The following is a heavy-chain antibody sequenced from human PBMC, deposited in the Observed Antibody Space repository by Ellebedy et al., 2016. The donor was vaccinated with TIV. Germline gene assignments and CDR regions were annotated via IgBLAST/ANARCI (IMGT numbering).Heavy chain of an antibody. CDR2: IYYSGST. V-gene: IGHV4-39*07. CDR1: GGSISSSSYY. D-gene: IGHD5-12*01. CDR3: ARVADSGYDLASFSGDFDY. J-gene: IGHJ4*02. Sequence: SETLSLTXTVSGGSISSSSYYWGWIRQPPGKGLEWIGSIYYSGSTYYNPSLKSRVTISVDTSKNQFSLKLSSVTAADTAVYYCARVADSGYDLASFSGDFDYWGQGTLVTVSS.